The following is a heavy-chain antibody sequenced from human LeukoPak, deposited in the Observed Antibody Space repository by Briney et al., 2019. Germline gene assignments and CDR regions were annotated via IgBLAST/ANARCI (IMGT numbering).Heavy chain of an antibody. D-gene: IGHD6-19*01. CDR3: AKTTGGWPRFFDH. Sequence: GGSLRLSCAASGFTFSTYEMNWVRQAPGKGLEWVAFVSHEGSSKFYAESVKGRFGISRDNSKSTTYLQMNGLRPDDTAVYYCAKTTGGWPRFFDHWGQGTLVAVSS. V-gene: IGHV3-30*18. CDR1: GFTFSTYE. J-gene: IGHJ4*02. CDR2: VSHEGSSK.